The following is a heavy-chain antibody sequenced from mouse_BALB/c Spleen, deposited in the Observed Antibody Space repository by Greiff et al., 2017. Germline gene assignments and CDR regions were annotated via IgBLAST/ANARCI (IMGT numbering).Heavy chain of an antibody. CDR2: INPRNGGT. CDR1: GYTFTSYY. V-gene: IGHV1S81*02. Sequence: QVQLQQPGAELVKPGASVKLSCKASGYTFTSYYMYWVKQRPGQGLEWIGGINPRNGGTNFYEKFKSKATLTVDKSYITAYMQLSRLTSEDSAVYYCTREVDYDEMAYWGQGTLVTVSS. CDR3: TREVDYDEMAY. J-gene: IGHJ3*01. D-gene: IGHD2-4*01.